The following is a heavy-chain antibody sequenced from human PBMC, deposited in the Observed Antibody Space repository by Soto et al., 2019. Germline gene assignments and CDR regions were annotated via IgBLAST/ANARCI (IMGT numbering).Heavy chain of an antibody. D-gene: IGHD3-22*01. V-gene: IGHV4-59*01. CDR1: GGSISGFY. J-gene: IGHJ4*02. Sequence: SETLSLTCTVSGGSISGFYWSWIRQPPGKGLEWIGYIYYIGSTNYNPSLKSRVTISVDTSKNQFSLKLSSVTAADTAVYYCARDKLESSGYYPVGYFDNWGQGTLVTVSS. CDR2: IYYIGST. CDR3: ARDKLESSGYYPVGYFDN.